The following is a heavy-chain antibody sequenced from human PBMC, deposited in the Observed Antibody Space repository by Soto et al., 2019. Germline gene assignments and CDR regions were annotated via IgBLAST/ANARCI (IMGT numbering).Heavy chain of an antibody. Sequence: QVQLVQSGAEVKKPGSSVKVSCKASGGTFSSYTISWVRQAPGQGLEWMGRIIPILGIANYAQKFQGRVTITADKSTSTAYMELCSLRSEDTAVYYCARDRIAASEGVFDYWGQGTLVTVSS. V-gene: IGHV1-69*08. CDR3: ARDRIAASEGVFDY. CDR1: GGTFSSYT. D-gene: IGHD6-13*01. J-gene: IGHJ4*02. CDR2: IIPILGIA.